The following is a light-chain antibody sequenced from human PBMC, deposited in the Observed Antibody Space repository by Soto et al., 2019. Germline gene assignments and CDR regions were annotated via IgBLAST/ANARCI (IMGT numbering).Light chain of an antibody. CDR2: RNN. CDR1: SSNIGGNS. V-gene: IGLV1-47*01. Sequence: QSVMTQPPSVSAAPGQRVTISCSGSSSNIGGNSVYWYQQLPGTAPKLLIYRNNQRPSGVPDRFSGSKSGTSASLAISGLRSEDEADYYCAAWDDSLSGHWVFGGGTKLTVL. J-gene: IGLJ3*02. CDR3: AAWDDSLSGHWV.